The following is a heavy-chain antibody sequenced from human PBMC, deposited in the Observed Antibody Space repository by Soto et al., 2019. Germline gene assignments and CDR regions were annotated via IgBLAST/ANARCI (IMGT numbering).Heavy chain of an antibody. J-gene: IGHJ4*02. CDR1: GGSISSSSYY. D-gene: IGHD4-17*01. Sequence: SETLSLTCTVSGGSISSSSYYWGWIRRPPGKGLEWIGSIYYSGSTHCNPSLKSRVTISVDTSKNQFSLKLSSVTAADTAVYYCSRHDYGDYVFDYWGQGTLVTVSS. CDR2: IYYSGST. CDR3: SRHDYGDYVFDY. V-gene: IGHV4-39*01.